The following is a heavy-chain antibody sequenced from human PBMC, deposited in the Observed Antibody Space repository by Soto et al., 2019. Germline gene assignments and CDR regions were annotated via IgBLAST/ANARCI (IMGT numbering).Heavy chain of an antibody. D-gene: IGHD2-8*02. Sequence: SETLSLTCTVSGGSISGYYWSWIRQPPGKGLECIGYIYYSGTTNYDPSLKSRVTMSVDTSKNQFSLKLSSVTAADTAVYYCARLTGGTYLSFYYYIGVWGKGTTVTVSS. CDR2: IYYSGTT. CDR1: GGSISGYY. CDR3: ARLTGGTYLSFYYYIGV. J-gene: IGHJ6*03. V-gene: IGHV4-59*01.